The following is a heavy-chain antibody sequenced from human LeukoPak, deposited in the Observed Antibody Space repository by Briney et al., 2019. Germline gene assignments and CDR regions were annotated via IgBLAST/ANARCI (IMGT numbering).Heavy chain of an antibody. CDR2: IHSSGST. CDR3: ATSTLYYYDSSGYQFDY. CDR1: GGSFSGYY. Sequence: SETLSLTCGVYGGSFSGYYWSWIRQPAGKGLEWIGRIHSSGSTDYNPSLKSRGSMSVDTSKNQFSLKLSSVTAADTAMYYCATSTLYYYDSSGYQFDYWGQGTLVTVSS. D-gene: IGHD3-22*01. J-gene: IGHJ4*02. V-gene: IGHV4-59*10.